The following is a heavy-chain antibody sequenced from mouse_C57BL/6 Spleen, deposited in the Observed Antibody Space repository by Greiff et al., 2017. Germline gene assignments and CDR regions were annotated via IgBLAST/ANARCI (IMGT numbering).Heavy chain of an antibody. CDR1: GYTFTDHT. CDR3: ARLSDGYYGRDYCDY. J-gene: IGHJ2*01. D-gene: IGHD2-3*01. CDR2: IYPRDGST. Sequence: LQESDAELVKPGASVKISCKVSGYTFTDHTIHWMKQRPEQGLEWIGYIYPRDGSTKYNEKFKGKATLTADKSTSTAYMQLNSLTSENTAVNFCARLSDGYYGRDYCDYRGQGTTLTVSS. V-gene: IGHV1-78*01.